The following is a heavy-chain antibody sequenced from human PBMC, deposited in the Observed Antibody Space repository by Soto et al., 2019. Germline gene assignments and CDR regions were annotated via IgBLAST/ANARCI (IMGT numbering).Heavy chain of an antibody. CDR1: GGTFSSYA. Sequence: SVKVSCKASGGTFSSYAISWVVQAPGQGLEWMGGIIPIFGTANYAQKFQGRVTITADESTSTAYMELSSLRSEDTAVYYCARVQSIAARTYYYYGMDVWGQGTTVTVSS. V-gene: IGHV1-69*13. D-gene: IGHD6-6*01. J-gene: IGHJ6*02. CDR3: ARVQSIAARTYYYYGMDV. CDR2: IIPIFGTA.